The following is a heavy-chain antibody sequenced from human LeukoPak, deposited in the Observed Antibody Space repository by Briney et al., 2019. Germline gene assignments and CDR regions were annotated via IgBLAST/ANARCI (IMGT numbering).Heavy chain of an antibody. J-gene: IGHJ4*02. CDR3: AREDYGGNSGWDY. Sequence: GGSLRLSCAASGFTFSSYSMNWVRQAPGKGLEWVSSISSSRSYIYYADSVKGRFTISRDNAKNSLYLQMNSLRAEDTAVYYCAREDYGGNSGWDYWGQGTLVTVSS. D-gene: IGHD4-23*01. CDR2: ISSSRSYI. V-gene: IGHV3-21*01. CDR1: GFTFSSYS.